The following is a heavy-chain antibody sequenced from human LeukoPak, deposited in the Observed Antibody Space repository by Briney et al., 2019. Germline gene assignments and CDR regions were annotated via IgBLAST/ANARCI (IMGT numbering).Heavy chain of an antibody. CDR1: GGTFSSYA. Sequence: GASVKVSCKASGGTFSSYAISWVRQAPGQGLEWMGWINPNSGGTNYAQKFQGRVTMTRDTSISTAYMELRSLRSDDTAVYYCARAYDFWRLYDNLDYQGQGALVIVS. CDR2: INPNSGGT. V-gene: IGHV1-2*02. D-gene: IGHD3-3*01. CDR3: ARAYDFWRLYDNLDY. J-gene: IGHJ4*02.